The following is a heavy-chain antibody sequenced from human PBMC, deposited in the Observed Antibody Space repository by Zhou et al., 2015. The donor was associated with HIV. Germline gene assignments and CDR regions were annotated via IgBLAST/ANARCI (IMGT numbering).Heavy chain of an antibody. V-gene: IGHV3-23*01. CDR1: GFIFDDFA. D-gene: IGHD3-3*01. J-gene: IGHJ4*02. CDR3: ARGRNGVTAALDY. CDR2: ISATGHGL. Sequence: EVHLSESGGDVVQPGGSLRLSCVASGFIFDDFAMSWVRHGPGQGLEWISGISATGHGLFYANSIKGRFTISRDNFGKTLYLQMSSLSVEDTGTYYCARGRNGVTAALDYWGQGTLVTVAS.